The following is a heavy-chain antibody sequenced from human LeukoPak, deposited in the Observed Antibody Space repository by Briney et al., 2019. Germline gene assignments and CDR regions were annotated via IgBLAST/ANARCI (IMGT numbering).Heavy chain of an antibody. D-gene: IGHD3-16*02. CDR1: GGSISTYY. Sequence: SETLSLTCIVSGGSISTYYWSWIRQPAGKGLEWIGRIYTSGSTNYNPSLKSRVTMSVDTSKNQFSLKLSSVTAADTAVYYCARAHQYYDYVWGSYRSYYFDYWGQGTLVTVSS. J-gene: IGHJ4*02. V-gene: IGHV4-4*07. CDR3: ARAHQYYDYVWGSYRSYYFDY. CDR2: IYTSGST.